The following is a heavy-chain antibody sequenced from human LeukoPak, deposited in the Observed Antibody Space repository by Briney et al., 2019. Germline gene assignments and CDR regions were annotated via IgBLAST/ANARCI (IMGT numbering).Heavy chain of an antibody. CDR3: ARGRFWGSSGWYFVDDAFDI. CDR1: GGSINSGDYY. V-gene: IGHV4-30-4*08. CDR2: IYYSGSS. J-gene: IGHJ3*02. Sequence: SQTLSLTCTVSGGSINSGDYYWNWIRQPPGKGLEWIGYIYYSGSSYYNPSLKSRVTISVDTSNNQFSLKLNSVTAADTAVYYCARGRFWGSSGWYFVDDAFDIWGQGTMVTVSS. D-gene: IGHD6-19*01.